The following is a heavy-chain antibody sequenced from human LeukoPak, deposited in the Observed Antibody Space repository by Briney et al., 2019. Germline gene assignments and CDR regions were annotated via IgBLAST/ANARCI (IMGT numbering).Heavy chain of an antibody. D-gene: IGHD3-22*01. Sequence: PSETLSLTCTVSGGSISDDYGTWIRQSAGKGLEWIGRIYVSGSTKYNPSLNPSVKSRVIISVDVSKNQFSLRMSSVTAADTALYYCARDRYDSVYNWFDPWGQGILVTVSS. CDR1: GGSISDDY. CDR2: IYVSGST. J-gene: IGHJ5*02. CDR3: ARDRYDSVYNWFDP. V-gene: IGHV4-4*07.